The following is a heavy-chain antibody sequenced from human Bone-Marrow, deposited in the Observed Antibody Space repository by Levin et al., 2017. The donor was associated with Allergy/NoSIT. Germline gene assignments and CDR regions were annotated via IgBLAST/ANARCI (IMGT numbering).Heavy chain of an antibody. J-gene: IGHJ6*03. CDR1: GGSISSGGYS. CDR3: ARGYYGAGTWTSVGYYYVYMDV. CDR2: SYPSGGT. V-gene: IGHV4-30-2*01. D-gene: IGHD3-10*01. Sequence: SCAVSGGSISSGGYSWNWIRQPPGKGLEWIGYSYPSGGTYYNASLKSRVTISVDRSKNQFSLRLTSVTAADTAVYYCARGYYGAGTWTSVGYYYVYMDVWGKGTTVTVSS.